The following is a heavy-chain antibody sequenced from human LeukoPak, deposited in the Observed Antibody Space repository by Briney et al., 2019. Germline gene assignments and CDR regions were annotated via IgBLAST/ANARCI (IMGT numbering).Heavy chain of an antibody. CDR1: GGSINSYY. Sequence: SETLSLTCTVSGGSINSYYWSWIRQPPGKGLEWIGYIYYSGSTNYNPSLKSRVTISVDTSKNQFSLKLSSVTAADTAVYYCARGRYDYDFWSGYYYYYGMDVWGQGTTVTVSS. CDR3: ARGRYDYDFWSGYYYYYGMDV. CDR2: IYYSGST. V-gene: IGHV4-59*01. D-gene: IGHD3-3*01. J-gene: IGHJ6*02.